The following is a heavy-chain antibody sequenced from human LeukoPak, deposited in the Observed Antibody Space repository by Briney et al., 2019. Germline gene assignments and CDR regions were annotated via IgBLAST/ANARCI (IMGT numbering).Heavy chain of an antibody. J-gene: IGHJ5*02. D-gene: IGHD1-26*01. V-gene: IGHV3-20*04. CDR3: ARVHITDRTGIVGATSFWCDP. CDR2: INWNGGST. CDR1: GFTFDDYG. Sequence: PGGSLRLSCAASGFTFDDYGMSWVRQAPGKGLEWVSGINWNGGSTGYADSVKGRFTISRDNAKNSLYLKMNTLRAEDTALYYCARVHITDRTGIVGATSFWCDPWGQGTLVTVSS.